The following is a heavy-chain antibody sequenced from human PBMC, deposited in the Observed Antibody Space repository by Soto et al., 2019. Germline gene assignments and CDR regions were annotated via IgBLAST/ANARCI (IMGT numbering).Heavy chain of an antibody. CDR2: IDPSDSYT. V-gene: IGHV5-10-1*01. J-gene: IGHJ4*02. CDR1: GYSFTSYW. Sequence: GESLKISCKGSGYSFTSYWISWVRQMPGKGLEWMGRIDPSDSYTNYSPSFQGHVTISADKSISTAYLQWSSLKASDSAIYFCASHTNSWNYFPHWGQGTVVTVSS. CDR3: ASHTNSWNYFPH. D-gene: IGHD6-13*01.